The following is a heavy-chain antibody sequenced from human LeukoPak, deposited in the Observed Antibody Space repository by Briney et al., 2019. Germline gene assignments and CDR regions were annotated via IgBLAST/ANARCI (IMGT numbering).Heavy chain of an antibody. CDR3: ARMGDYYDSSGYRHDAFDI. Sequence: PSETLSLPCTVSGGSISYYYWNWMRHPPGRGLECIGYIYSSGSTNYNPSLKSRVTISLDTSKNQFSLKLSSVTAADTAVYYCARMGDYYDSSGYRHDAFDIWGQGTMVTVSS. CDR1: GGSISYYY. D-gene: IGHD3-22*01. J-gene: IGHJ3*02. CDR2: IYSSGST. V-gene: IGHV4-59*01.